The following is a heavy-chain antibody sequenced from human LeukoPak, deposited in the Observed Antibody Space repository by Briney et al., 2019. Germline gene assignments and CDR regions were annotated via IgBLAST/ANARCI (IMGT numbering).Heavy chain of an antibody. V-gene: IGHV3-30*02. CDR2: IRFDGTNK. CDR3: AKDLSVAVAGKRFDY. J-gene: IGHJ4*02. CDR1: GFAFNEYT. D-gene: IGHD6-19*01. Sequence: PGGSLRLSCVASGFAFNEYTMHWVRQAPGKGLEWVALIRFDGTNKYYADSVKGRFTISRDNSKNTLDLQMNSLRAEDTALYYCAKDLSVAVAGKRFDYWGQGTLVTVSS.